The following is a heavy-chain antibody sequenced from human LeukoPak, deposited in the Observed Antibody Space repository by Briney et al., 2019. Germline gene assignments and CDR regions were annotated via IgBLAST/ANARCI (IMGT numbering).Heavy chain of an antibody. CDR2: IYPGDSDT. Sequence: GESLKISCKGSGYSFTSYWIGWVRQMPGKGLEWMGIIYPGDSDTRYSPSFQGQVTISADKSTSTAYLQWSSLKASGTAMYYCARGYCSSITCYPYWFDPWGQGTLVTVSS. J-gene: IGHJ5*02. V-gene: IGHV5-51*01. D-gene: IGHD2-2*01. CDR1: GYSFTSYW. CDR3: ARGYCSSITCYPYWFDP.